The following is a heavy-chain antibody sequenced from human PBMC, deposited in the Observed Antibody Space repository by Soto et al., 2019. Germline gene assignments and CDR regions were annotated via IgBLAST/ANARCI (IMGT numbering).Heavy chain of an antibody. CDR2: IYYSGST. CDR1: GGSISSYY. CDR3: ARGRGGWFINQLLNAFDI. V-gene: IGHV4-59*01. J-gene: IGHJ3*02. D-gene: IGHD2-2*01. Sequence: SETLSLTCTVSGGSISSYYWSWIRQPPGKGLEWIGYIYYSGSTNYNPSLKSRVTLSVDTSKNQFSLKLSSVTAADTAVYYCARGRGGWFINQLLNAFDIWGQGTMVTVSS.